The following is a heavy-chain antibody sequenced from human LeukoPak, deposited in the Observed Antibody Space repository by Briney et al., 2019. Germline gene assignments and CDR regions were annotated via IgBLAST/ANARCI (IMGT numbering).Heavy chain of an antibody. Sequence: ETLSLTCTVSGGSISTSNYYWGWIRQPPGKGLEWVSGTSGSGGSTYYADSVKGRFTISRDNSKNTLYLQMNSLRAEDTAVYYCAKGPGRYFDWLSTDGWYFDLWGRGTLVTVSS. D-gene: IGHD3-9*01. CDR3: AKGPGRYFDWLSTDGWYFDL. CDR1: GGSISTSNYY. J-gene: IGHJ2*01. V-gene: IGHV3-23*01. CDR2: TSGSGGST.